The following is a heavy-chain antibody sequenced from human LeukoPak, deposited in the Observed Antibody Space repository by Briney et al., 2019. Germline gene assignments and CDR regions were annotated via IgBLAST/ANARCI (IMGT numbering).Heavy chain of an antibody. D-gene: IGHD4-23*01. CDR1: GYTSDDST. CDR2: ISWNRGSI. Sequence: GRSLRLSCADPGYTSDDSTMQWVRHAPGKSLGWGSGISWNRGSIGSADSVKGRFTISRDNAKSSLYLQMNSLRAEDTALYYCAKGALGGISGPTFDYWGQGTLVTVSS. J-gene: IGHJ4*02. CDR3: AKGALGGISGPTFDY. V-gene: IGHV3-9*02.